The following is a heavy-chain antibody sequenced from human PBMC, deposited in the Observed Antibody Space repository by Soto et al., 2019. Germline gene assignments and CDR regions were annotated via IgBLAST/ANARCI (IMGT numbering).Heavy chain of an antibody. J-gene: IGHJ4*02. D-gene: IGHD3-16*01. V-gene: IGHV1-2*02. CDR3: ARAYDFVCDS. CDR1: GYTFTDSH. CDR2: INPDTGDR. Sequence: ALVKVSCKASGYTFTDSHIHWVRQAPGQGLEWMGWINPDTGDRNCAQRFQGRLTLTRDTSITTAYMALTRLTSDDSAGYFCARAYDFVCDSWGQGTRVTVSS.